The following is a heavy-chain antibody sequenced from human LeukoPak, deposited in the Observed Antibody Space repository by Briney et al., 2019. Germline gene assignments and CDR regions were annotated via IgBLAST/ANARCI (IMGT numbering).Heavy chain of an antibody. CDR2: INHSGST. D-gene: IGHD5-24*01. CDR1: GGSFSGYY. V-gene: IGHV4-34*01. J-gene: IGHJ4*02. CDR3: ARHVVGYNPLDY. Sequence: SETLSLTCAVYGGSFSGYYWSWIRQPPGKGLEWIGEINHSGSTNYNPSLKSQVTISVDTSKNQFSLKLSSVTAADTAVYYCARHVVGYNPLDYWGQGTLVTVSS.